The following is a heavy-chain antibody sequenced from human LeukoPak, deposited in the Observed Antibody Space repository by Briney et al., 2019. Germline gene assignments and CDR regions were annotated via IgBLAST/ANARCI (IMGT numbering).Heavy chain of an antibody. Sequence: SETLSLTCTVSGGSISSYYWSWIRQPAGKGLEWIGRIYTSGSTNYNPSLKSRVTMSVDTSKNQFSLKLSSVTAADTAVYYCARGDYNDSSGYYAPRFDYWGQGTLVTVSS. D-gene: IGHD3-22*01. CDR3: ARGDYNDSSGYYAPRFDY. V-gene: IGHV4-4*07. J-gene: IGHJ4*02. CDR2: IYTSGST. CDR1: GGSISSYY.